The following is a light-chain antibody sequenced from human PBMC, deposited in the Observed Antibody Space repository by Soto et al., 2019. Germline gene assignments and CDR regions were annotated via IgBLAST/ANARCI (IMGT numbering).Light chain of an antibody. CDR2: PAS. J-gene: IGKJ1*01. CDR3: QQYGTSPWT. Sequence: EIVLTQSPGTLSLSPGERATLSCRASQSVGSNYLAWYQQKPGQAPRVLIFPASSRASGIPDRFSGSGSGSDFTLTINRLEPEDFAVYYCQQYGTSPWTFGQGTKVEIK. CDR1: QSVGSNY. V-gene: IGKV3-20*01.